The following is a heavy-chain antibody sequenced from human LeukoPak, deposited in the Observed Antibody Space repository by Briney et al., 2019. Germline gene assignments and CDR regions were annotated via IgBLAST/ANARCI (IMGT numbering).Heavy chain of an antibody. CDR3: ATLPDGYCTSTSCLYY. J-gene: IGHJ4*02. CDR1: GYTFTSYG. CDR2: ISAYNGNT. D-gene: IGHD2-2*01. Sequence: ASVKVSCKASGYTFTSYGISWVRQAPGQALEWMGWISAYNGNTKYAQKLQGRVTMTTDTSTSTAYMELRSLRSDDTAVYYCATLPDGYCTSTSCLYYWGQGTLVTVSS. V-gene: IGHV1-18*01.